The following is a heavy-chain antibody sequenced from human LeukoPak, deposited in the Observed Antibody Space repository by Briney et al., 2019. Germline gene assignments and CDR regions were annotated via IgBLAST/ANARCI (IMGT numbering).Heavy chain of an antibody. Sequence: GRSLRPSCAASALSSGFTFSTYDRNWVRHATGKELEGLSHISGSGGTKYHADSVRGRFIISRDNAKNTLYLQMNSLRAEDTAVYYCAKDLTTTETTVTAEYFQHWGQGTLVTVS. D-gene: IGHD4-17*01. CDR2: ISGSGGTK. J-gene: IGHJ1*01. CDR1: GFTFSTYD. V-gene: IGHV3-48*03. CDR3: AKDLTTTETTVTAEYFQH.